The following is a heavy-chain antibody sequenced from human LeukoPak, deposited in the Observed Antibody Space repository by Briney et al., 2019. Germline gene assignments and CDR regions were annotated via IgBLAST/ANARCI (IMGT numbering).Heavy chain of an antibody. CDR1: GGSISSYY. CDR3: ARDLYYYGMDV. V-gene: IGHV4-59*01. Sequence: PSETLSLTCTVSGGSISSYYWSWLRQPPGKGLEWIGYIYYSGSTNYNPSLKSRVTISVDTSKNQFSLKLSSVTAADTAVYYCARDLYYYGMDVWGQGTTVTVSS. J-gene: IGHJ6*02. CDR2: IYYSGST.